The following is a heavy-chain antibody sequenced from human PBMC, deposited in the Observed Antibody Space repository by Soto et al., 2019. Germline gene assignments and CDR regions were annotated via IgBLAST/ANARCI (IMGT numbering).Heavy chain of an antibody. CDR3: ARQVRSDYYYYGMDV. Sequence: QVQLVQSGAEVKKPGVSVKVSCKASGYTFTSYDINWVRQATGQGLEWMGWMNPNSGNTGYAQKFQGRVTMTRNTSISTAYMELSSLRSEDTAVYYCARQVRSDYYYYGMDVWGQGTTVTVSS. CDR2: MNPNSGNT. J-gene: IGHJ6*02. V-gene: IGHV1-8*01. CDR1: GYTFTSYD.